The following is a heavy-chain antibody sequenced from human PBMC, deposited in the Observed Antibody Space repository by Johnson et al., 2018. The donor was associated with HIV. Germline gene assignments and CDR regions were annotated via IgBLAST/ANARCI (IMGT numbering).Heavy chain of an antibody. J-gene: IGHJ3*02. CDR1: GFTFSSYA. CDR3: ARADITYSYYDAFDI. V-gene: IGHV3-30*04. Sequence: QVQLVESGGGVVQPGRSLRLSCAASGFTFSSYAMHWVRQAPAKGLEWVAVISYDGSHKYYADSVKGRFTVSRDNSKNTLYLQMDSLRAEDTAVYYCARADITYSYYDAFDIWGQGTMVTVSS. CDR2: ISYDGSHK. D-gene: IGHD1-26*01.